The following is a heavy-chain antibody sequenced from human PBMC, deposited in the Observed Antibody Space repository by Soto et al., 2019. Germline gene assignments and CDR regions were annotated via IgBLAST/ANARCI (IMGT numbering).Heavy chain of an antibody. Sequence: QVQLQQWGAGLLKPSETLSLTCAVYGGSFSGYYWSWIRQPPGKGLEWIGEINHSGSTNYNPSLKSRVTISVDTSKNQFSLKLSSETAADTAVYYCARAPLTSLRWFDPWGQGTLVTVSS. CDR1: GGSFSGYY. V-gene: IGHV4-34*01. CDR3: ARAPLTSLRWFDP. J-gene: IGHJ5*02. D-gene: IGHD2-2*01. CDR2: INHSGST.